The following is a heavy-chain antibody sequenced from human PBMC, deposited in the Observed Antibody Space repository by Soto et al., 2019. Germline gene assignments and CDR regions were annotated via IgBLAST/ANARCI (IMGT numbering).Heavy chain of an antibody. J-gene: IGHJ6*02. CDR2: IRSKANSYAT. CDR3: AKDPGYSSSLYYYYYGMDV. Sequence: EVQLVESGGGLVQPGGSLKLSCAASGFTFSGSAMHWVRQASGKGLEWVGRIRSKANSYATAYAASVKGRFTISRDDSKNTAYLQMNSLKTEDTAVYYCAKDPGYSSSLYYYYYGMDVWGQGTTVTVSS. V-gene: IGHV3-73*02. D-gene: IGHD6-6*01. CDR1: GFTFSGSA.